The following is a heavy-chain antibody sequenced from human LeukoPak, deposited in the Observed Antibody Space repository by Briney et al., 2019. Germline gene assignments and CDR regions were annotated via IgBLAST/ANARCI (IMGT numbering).Heavy chain of an antibody. CDR1: GGSFSGYY. CDR2: INHSGST. V-gene: IGHV4-34*01. CDR3: ARLIGARPPFDY. Sequence: PSETLSLTCAVYGGSFSGYYWSWIRQPPGKGLEWIGEINHSGSTNYNPSLKSRVTISVDTSKNQFSLKLSSVTAAATAVYYCARLIGARPPFDYWGQGTLVTVSS. J-gene: IGHJ4*02.